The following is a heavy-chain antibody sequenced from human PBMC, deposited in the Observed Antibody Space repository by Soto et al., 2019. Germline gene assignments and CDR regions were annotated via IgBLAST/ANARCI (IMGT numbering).Heavy chain of an antibody. J-gene: IGHJ2*01. V-gene: IGHV4-31*03. CDR1: GGSISSGGYY. D-gene: IGHD3-10*01. CDR2: IYYSGST. CDR3: ARGRKKWSGELFTYWYFDL. Sequence: KTSETLSLTCTVSGGSISSGGYYWSWIRQHPGKGLEWIGYIYYSGSTYYNPSLKSRVTISVDTSKNQFSLKLSSVTAADTAVYYCARGRKKWSGELFTYWYFDLWGRGTLVTVSS.